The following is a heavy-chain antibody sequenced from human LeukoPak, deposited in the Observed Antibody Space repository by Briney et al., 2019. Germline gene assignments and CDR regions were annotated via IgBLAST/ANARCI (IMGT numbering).Heavy chain of an antibody. D-gene: IGHD3-16*01. CDR1: GGSISSFY. V-gene: IGHV4-59*13. J-gene: IGHJ3*01. Sequence: SETLSLTCTVSGGSISSFYWNWIRQPPGKGLEWVGYVFYSGNTNYNPSLGSQVTISEDTSKNQFSLNLNSLTAADTAVYYCARGLPGRDAFDVWGQGTVVTVPS. CDR2: VFYSGNT. CDR3: ARGLPGRDAFDV.